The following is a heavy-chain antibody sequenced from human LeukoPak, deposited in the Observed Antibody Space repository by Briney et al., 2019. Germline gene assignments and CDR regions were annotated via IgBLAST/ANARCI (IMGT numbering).Heavy chain of an antibody. V-gene: IGHV1-69*13. CDR1: GGTFSGYA. CDR2: IIPIFGTA. D-gene: IGHD3-3*01. Sequence: SVKVSCKASGGTFSGYAISWVRQAPGQGLEWMGGIIPIFGTANYAQKFQGRVTITADESTSTAYMELSSLRSEDTAVYYCARRYDFWSGESNWFDPWGQGTLVTVSS. CDR3: ARRYDFWSGESNWFDP. J-gene: IGHJ5*02.